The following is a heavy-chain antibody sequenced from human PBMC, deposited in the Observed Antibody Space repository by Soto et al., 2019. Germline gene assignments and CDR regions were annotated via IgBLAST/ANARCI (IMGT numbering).Heavy chain of an antibody. D-gene: IGHD3-16*01. Sequence: EVQLLESGGGLVQPGGSLRLSCAASGFTFSTYALTWVRQAPGKGLEWVSSIGTHADTTYYVDSVKGRFSISRDNSKNTVYLQMSNLSAEDTAVYYCARPYVEVAVNDAFDIWGRGTMVTVSS. V-gene: IGHV3-23*01. CDR2: IGTHADTT. CDR3: ARPYVEVAVNDAFDI. CDR1: GFTFSTYA. J-gene: IGHJ3*02.